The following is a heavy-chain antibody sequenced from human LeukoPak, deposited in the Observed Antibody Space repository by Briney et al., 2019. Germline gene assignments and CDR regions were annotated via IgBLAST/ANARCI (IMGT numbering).Heavy chain of an antibody. CDR1: GFTVSSNY. D-gene: IGHD3-3*01. CDR3: AREDVLRFSPPYGVDV. Sequence: GGSLRLSCAASGFTVSSNYMSWVRQAPGKGLEWVSVIYSGGSTYYADSVKGRFTISRDNSKNTLYLQMNSLRAEDTAVYYCAREDVLRFSPPYGVDVWGQGTTVTVSS. V-gene: IGHV3-66*01. J-gene: IGHJ6*02. CDR2: IYSGGST.